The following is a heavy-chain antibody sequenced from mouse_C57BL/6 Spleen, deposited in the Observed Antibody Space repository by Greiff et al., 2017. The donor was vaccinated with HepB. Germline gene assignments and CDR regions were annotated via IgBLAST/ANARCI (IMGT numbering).Heavy chain of an antibody. Sequence: QVQLQQPGAELVRPGSSVKLSCKASGYTFTSYWMHWVKQRPIQGLEWIGNIDPSDSETHYNQKFKDKATLTVDKSSSTAYMQLSSLTSEDSAVYYCARRRDYGNYGVFDYWGQGTTLTVSS. D-gene: IGHD2-1*01. CDR1: GYTFTSYW. J-gene: IGHJ2*01. V-gene: IGHV1-52*01. CDR3: ARRRDYGNYGVFDY. CDR2: IDPSDSET.